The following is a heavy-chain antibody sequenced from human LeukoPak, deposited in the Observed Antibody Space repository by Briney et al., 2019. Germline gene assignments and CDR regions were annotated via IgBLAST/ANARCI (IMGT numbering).Heavy chain of an antibody. Sequence: GGSLRLSCAASGFTFDDYAMHWVRQAPGKGLEWVSGISWNSGSIGYADSVKGRFTISRDNSKNTLYLQMNSLRAEDTAVYYCAKSVLYLGYCSGGSCYSDYWGQGTLVTVSS. CDR2: ISWNSGSI. CDR3: AKSVLYLGYCSGGSCYSDY. J-gene: IGHJ4*02. V-gene: IGHV3-9*01. D-gene: IGHD2-15*01. CDR1: GFTFDDYA.